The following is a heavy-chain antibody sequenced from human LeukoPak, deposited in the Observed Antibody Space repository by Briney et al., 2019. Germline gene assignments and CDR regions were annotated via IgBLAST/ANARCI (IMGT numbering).Heavy chain of an antibody. V-gene: IGHV1-2*02. D-gene: IGHD3-10*01. J-gene: IGHJ4*02. CDR3: ARVVIGFLWFGELLPFDY. CDR1: GYTFTGYY. Sequence: ASVKVSCKASGYTFTGYYMHWVRQAPGQGLEWMGWLNPNSGGTNYAQKFQGRVTMTRDTSISTAYMELSRLRSDDTAVYYCARVVIGFLWFGELLPFDYWGQGTLVTVSS. CDR2: LNPNSGGT.